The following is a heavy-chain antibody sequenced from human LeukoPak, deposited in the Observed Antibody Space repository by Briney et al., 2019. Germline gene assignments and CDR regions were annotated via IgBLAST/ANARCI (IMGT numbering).Heavy chain of an antibody. CDR2: IYPDDSDT. D-gene: IGHD5/OR15-5a*01. CDR3: ARRSTERYYFDY. CDR1: GSNFTSYW. J-gene: IGHJ4*02. Sequence: GTSLQISCECSGSNFTSYWIGWVRQLPGKGVEWMGIIYPDDSDTRYSPSFQGQVTISADKSISTAYLQWSSLKASDSAMYYCARRSTERYYFDYWGQGTLVTVSS. V-gene: IGHV5-51*01.